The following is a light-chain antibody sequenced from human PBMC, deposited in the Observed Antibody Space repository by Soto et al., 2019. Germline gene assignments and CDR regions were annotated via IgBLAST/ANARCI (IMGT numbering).Light chain of an antibody. V-gene: IGKV3-20*01. CDR3: QQHGGSPSYT. CDR1: QSVSSNY. J-gene: IGKJ2*01. CDR2: GAS. Sequence: EIVLTQSPGTLSLSPGERATLSCRASQSVSSNYLAWYQQKPGQAPRLLIYGASSRATGITDRFSGSGSGTDFTLTISRLEPEDFAVYYCQQHGGSPSYTFGPGTKLEIQ.